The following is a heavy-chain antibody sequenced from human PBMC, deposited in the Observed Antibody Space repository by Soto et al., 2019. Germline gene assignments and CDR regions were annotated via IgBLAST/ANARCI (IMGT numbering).Heavy chain of an antibody. CDR1: GFTFSSYA. CDR2: ISYDGSNK. Sequence: QVQLVESGGGVVQPGRSLRLSCAASGFTFSSYAMHWVRQAPGKGLEWVAVISYDGSNKYYADSVKGRFTISRDNSKNTLYLQMNSLRAEDTAVYYCARDPGIAVAGLDYWGQGTLVTVSS. D-gene: IGHD6-19*01. CDR3: ARDPGIAVAGLDY. V-gene: IGHV3-30-3*01. J-gene: IGHJ4*02.